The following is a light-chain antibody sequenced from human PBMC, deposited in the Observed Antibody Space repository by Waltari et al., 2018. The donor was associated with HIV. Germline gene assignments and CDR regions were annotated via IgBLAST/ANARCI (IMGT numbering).Light chain of an antibody. CDR3: QAWGSSPV. V-gene: IGLV3-1*01. CDR1: KLGHKF. J-gene: IGLJ2*01. CDR2: QDS. Sequence: SYELTQPPSVSVSPGQTASITCSGNKLGHKFVCWYQQRPGQSPVVVMYQDSRRPSGIPERFSGSNSGNTATLTISVTQAMDEADYYCQAWGSSPVFGGETKLTVL.